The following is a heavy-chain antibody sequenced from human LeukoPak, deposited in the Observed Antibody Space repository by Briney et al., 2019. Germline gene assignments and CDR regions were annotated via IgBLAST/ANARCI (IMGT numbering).Heavy chain of an antibody. D-gene: IGHD4-11*01. CDR3: ARDYPGPTGFGMDV. CDR2: ITSGSRTI. J-gene: IGHJ6*02. CDR1: GLTFTKAW. Sequence: GGSLRLSCAASGLTFTKAWMTWVRQAPGRGLEWLSYITSGSRTIYDADSVKGRFTISRDNAKKLLYLQMNGLRVEDSAVYYCARDYPGPTGFGMDVWGQGTTVIVSS. V-gene: IGHV3-48*04.